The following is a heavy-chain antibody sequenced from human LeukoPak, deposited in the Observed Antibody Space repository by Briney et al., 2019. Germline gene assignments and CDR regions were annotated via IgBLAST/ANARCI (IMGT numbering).Heavy chain of an antibody. J-gene: IGHJ4*02. V-gene: IGHV4-4*07. Sequence: PSETLSLTCTVSGGSISSYDWNWIRQAAGKGLEWIGRIYTSGSTNYNPSLKSRVTISLDKSKNQFSLKLSSVTAADTAVYYCASERLAAAGMPFDSWGQGTLVTVSS. CDR1: GGSISSYD. D-gene: IGHD6-13*01. CDR2: IYTSGST. CDR3: ASERLAAAGMPFDS.